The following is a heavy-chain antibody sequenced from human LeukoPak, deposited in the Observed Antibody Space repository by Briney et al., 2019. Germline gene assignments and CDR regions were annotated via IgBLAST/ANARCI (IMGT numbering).Heavy chain of an antibody. Sequence: ASVKVSCKASGGTFSTHGINWVRQAPGQGLEWMGGIIPIFGTTNYAQKFQGRVTITTDEPTSTGYMELRSLRSDDTAVYFYARGDSGYDYGFDYWGQGTLVTVSS. J-gene: IGHJ4*02. CDR1: GGTFSTHG. CDR2: IIPIFGTT. CDR3: ARGDSGYDYGFDY. V-gene: IGHV1-69*05. D-gene: IGHD5-12*01.